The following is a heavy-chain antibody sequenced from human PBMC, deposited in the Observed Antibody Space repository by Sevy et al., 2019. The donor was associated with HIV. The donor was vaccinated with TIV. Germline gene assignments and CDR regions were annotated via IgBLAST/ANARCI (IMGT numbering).Heavy chain of an antibody. V-gene: IGHV4-34*01. CDR1: GGSFSGYY. CDR2: INHSGST. CDR3: ARGVSIAAAAHDY. J-gene: IGHJ4*02. D-gene: IGHD6-13*01. Sequence: SETLSLTCAVYGGSFSGYYWSWIRQPPGKGLEWIGEINHSGSTNYNPSLKSRVTISVDTSKNQFSLKLSSVTAADTAVYYCARGVSIAAAAHDYWGQGTLVTVSS.